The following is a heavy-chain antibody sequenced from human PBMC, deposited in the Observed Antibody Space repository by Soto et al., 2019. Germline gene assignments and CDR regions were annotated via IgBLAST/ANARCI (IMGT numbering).Heavy chain of an antibody. V-gene: IGHV4-39*01. Sequence: SETLSLTCTVSGGSISSSSYYWGWIRQPPGKGLEWIGSIYYSGSTYYNPSLKSRVTIWVDTSKNQFSLKLSSVTAADTAVYYCARHRFGAYYYYGMDVWGQGTTVTVSS. D-gene: IGHD3-10*01. CDR3: ARHRFGAYYYYGMDV. CDR2: IYYSGST. CDR1: GGSISSSSYY. J-gene: IGHJ6*02.